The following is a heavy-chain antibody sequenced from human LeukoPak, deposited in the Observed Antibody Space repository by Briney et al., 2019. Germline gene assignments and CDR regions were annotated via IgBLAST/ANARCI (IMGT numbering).Heavy chain of an antibody. D-gene: IGHD3-3*01. CDR3: ARLREIPVFGVVTKSTSYFDY. V-gene: IGHV4-30-4*07. CDR2: ISYSGNT. J-gene: IGHJ4*02. CDR1: GGSISSGGYS. Sequence: SETLSLTCAVSGGSISSGGYSWSWIRQPPGKGLEWIGYISYSGNTYYNPSLKSRLTISVDTSKNQFSLKLSSVTAADTAVYYCARLREIPVFGVVTKSTSYFDYWGQGTLITVSS.